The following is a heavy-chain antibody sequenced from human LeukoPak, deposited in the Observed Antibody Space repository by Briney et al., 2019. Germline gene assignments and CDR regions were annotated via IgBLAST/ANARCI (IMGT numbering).Heavy chain of an antibody. CDR3: ARDRTGGPLFDS. V-gene: IGHV6-1*01. CDR2: TYYRSKWYS. J-gene: IGHJ4*02. CDR1: GDSVSNNNAA. D-gene: IGHD4-23*01. Sequence: SQTLSLTCAITGDSVSNNNAAWHWIRQSPSRGLEWLGRTYYRSKWYSDYAVSVKGRITINPDTSKNQFSLQLNSVTPEDTAVYYCARDRTGGPLFDSWGQGTLVTVSS.